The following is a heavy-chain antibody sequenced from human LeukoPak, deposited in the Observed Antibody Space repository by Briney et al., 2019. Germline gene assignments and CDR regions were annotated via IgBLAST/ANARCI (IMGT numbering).Heavy chain of an antibody. D-gene: IGHD3-22*01. CDR2: IYYSGST. CDR1: GGSISSSSYY. J-gene: IGHJ3*02. CDR3: ARAVLANYYDSSGYRYDAFDI. Sequence: PSETLSLTCTVSGGSISSSSYYWGWLRQPPGKGLEWIGSIYYSGSTYYNPSLKSRVTISVDTSKNQFSLKLSSVTAADTAVYYCARAVLANYYDSSGYRYDAFDIWGQGTMVTVSS. V-gene: IGHV4-39*07.